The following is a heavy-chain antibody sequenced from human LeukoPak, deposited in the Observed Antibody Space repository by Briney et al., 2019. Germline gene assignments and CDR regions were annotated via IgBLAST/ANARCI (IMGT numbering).Heavy chain of an antibody. J-gene: IGHJ6*02. CDR2: INAGNGNT. Sequence: GASVKVSCKASGYTFTSYAMHWVRQAPGQRLEWMGWINAGNGNTKYSQKFQGRVTITRDTSASTAYMELSSLRSEDTAVYYRARGPVVVPSWGMDVWGQGTTVTVSS. CDR1: GYTFTSYA. V-gene: IGHV1-3*01. CDR3: ARGPVVVPSWGMDV. D-gene: IGHD2-15*01.